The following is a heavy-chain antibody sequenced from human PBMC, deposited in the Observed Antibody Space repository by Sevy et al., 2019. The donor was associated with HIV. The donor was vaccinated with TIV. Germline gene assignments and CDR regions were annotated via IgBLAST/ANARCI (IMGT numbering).Heavy chain of an antibody. CDR1: GGSLSSGGYY. D-gene: IGHD6-19*01. CDR3: ARGSREQWLRAFDI. V-gene: IGHV4-31*03. CDR2: IYYSAST. Sequence: SETLSLTCTVSGGSLSSGGYYWSWIRQHPGKGLEWIGYIYYSASTQYNPSLKSRVTISIDTSQNHFSLKLISVTAADTAVYYCARGSREQWLRAFDIWGQGTMVTVSS. J-gene: IGHJ3*02.